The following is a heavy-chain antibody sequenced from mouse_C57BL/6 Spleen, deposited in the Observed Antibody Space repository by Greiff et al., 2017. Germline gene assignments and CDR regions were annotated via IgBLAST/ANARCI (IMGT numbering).Heavy chain of an antibody. J-gene: IGHJ2*01. CDR1: GYTFTNYW. Sequence: VQLQQSGAELVRPGTSVKMSCKASGYTFTNYWIGWAKQRPGHGLEWIGDIYPGGGYTNYNEKFKGKATLTADKSSSTAYMQFSSLTSEDSAIYYCARSGYYGSSYDYFDYWGQGTTLTVSS. CDR2: IYPGGGYT. D-gene: IGHD1-1*01. V-gene: IGHV1-63*01. CDR3: ARSGYYGSSYDYFDY.